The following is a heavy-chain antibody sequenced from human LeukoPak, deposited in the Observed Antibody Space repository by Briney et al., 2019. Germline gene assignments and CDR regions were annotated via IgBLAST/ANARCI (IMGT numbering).Heavy chain of an antibody. J-gene: IGHJ3*02. V-gene: IGHV1-69*02. CDR2: IIPILGIA. D-gene: IGHD2-15*01. CDR3: ARSHIYCSGGSCFDAPDAFDI. Sequence: SVKVSCKASRGTFSSYTISWVRQAPGQGLEWMGRIIPILGIANYAQKFQGRVTITADKSTSTAYMELSSLRSEDTAVYYCARSHIYCSGGSCFDAPDAFDIWGQGTMVTVSS. CDR1: RGTFSSYT.